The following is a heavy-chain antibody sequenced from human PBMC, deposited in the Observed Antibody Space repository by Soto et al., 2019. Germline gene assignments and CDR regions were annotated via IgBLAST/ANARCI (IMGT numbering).Heavy chain of an antibody. CDR2: GYHSVSI. CDR3: ARAFAGFGAYWYFDL. Sequence: SETLSLTGTVSGGSITDYYWSWIRQPPGKALEWIGYGYHSVSIHYNPSLKTRVTISVDTSENQFSLRLSSVTAADTAVYYCARAFAGFGAYWYFDLWGRGTLVTVSS. CDR1: GGSITDYY. D-gene: IGHD3-16*01. J-gene: IGHJ2*01. V-gene: IGHV4-59*01.